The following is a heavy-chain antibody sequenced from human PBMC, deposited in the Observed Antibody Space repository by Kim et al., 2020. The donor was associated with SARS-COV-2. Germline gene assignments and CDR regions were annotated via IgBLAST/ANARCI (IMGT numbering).Heavy chain of an antibody. CDR1: GGSVSSSSYC. CDR2: IYYSGSA. V-gene: IGHV4-61*01. Sequence: SETLSLTCTVSGGSVSSSSYCWSWIRQPPGKGLEWIGYIYYSGSANYNPSLSSRVTISLDTSKNQFSLKLSSVTAADTAVYYCARGFPYGDFACYFDYWG. D-gene: IGHD4-17*01. CDR3: ARGFPYGDFACYFDY. J-gene: IGHJ4*03.